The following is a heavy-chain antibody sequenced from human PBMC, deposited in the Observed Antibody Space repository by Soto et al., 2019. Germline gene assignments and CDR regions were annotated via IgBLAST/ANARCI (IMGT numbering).Heavy chain of an antibody. Sequence: VQLVESGGGLVQPGGSLKLSCAASGFTFSGSAMHWVRQASGKGLEWVGRIRSKANSYATAYAASVKGRFTISRDDSKNTAYLQMNGLKTEDTAVYYCTSGVYYYYYMDVWGKGTTVTVSS. CDR3: TSGVYYYYYMDV. J-gene: IGHJ6*03. CDR1: GFTFSGSA. V-gene: IGHV3-73*01. D-gene: IGHD3-16*01. CDR2: IRSKANSYAT.